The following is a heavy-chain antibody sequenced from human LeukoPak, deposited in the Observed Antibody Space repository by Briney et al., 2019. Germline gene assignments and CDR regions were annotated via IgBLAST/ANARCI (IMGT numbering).Heavy chain of an antibody. V-gene: IGHV3-7*01. CDR1: GLTFSSYW. Sequence: GGSLRLSCAASGLTFSSYWMSWVRQAPGKGLEWVANIKQDGSEKYYVDSVKGRFPISRDNAKNSLYLQRNSLRAEDTAVYYCARDLMGDIVVATSHWFDRWGQGTLVTVYS. CDR3: ARDLMGDIVVATSHWFDR. J-gene: IGHJ5*02. D-gene: IGHD2-15*01. CDR2: IKQDGSEK.